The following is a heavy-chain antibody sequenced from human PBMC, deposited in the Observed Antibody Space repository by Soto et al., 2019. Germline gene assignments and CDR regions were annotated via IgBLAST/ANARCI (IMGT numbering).Heavy chain of an antibody. Sequence: GESLKISCKGSGYSFTSYWISWVRRMPGKGLEWMGRIDPSDSYTNYSPSFQGHVTISADKSISTAYLQWSSLKASDTAMYYCASPCCGGDCYNDAFDIWGQGTMVTVSS. CDR1: GYSFTSYW. CDR3: ASPCCGGDCYNDAFDI. J-gene: IGHJ3*02. D-gene: IGHD2-21*02. CDR2: IDPSDSYT. V-gene: IGHV5-10-1*01.